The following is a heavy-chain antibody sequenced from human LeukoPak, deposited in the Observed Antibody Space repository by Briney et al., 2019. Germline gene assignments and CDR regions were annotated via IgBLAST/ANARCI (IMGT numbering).Heavy chain of an antibody. CDR3: ARGGGLRFLEWSPGYYYMDV. CDR2: IYYSGST. D-gene: IGHD3-3*01. V-gene: IGHV4-39*01. J-gene: IGHJ6*03. Sequence: SETLSLTCTVSGGSISSSSYYWGWIRQPPGKGLEWIGSIYYSGSTYYNPSLKSRVTISVDTSKNQFSLKLSSVTAADTAVYYCARGGGLRFLEWSPGYYYMDVWGKGTTVTVSS. CDR1: GGSISSSSYY.